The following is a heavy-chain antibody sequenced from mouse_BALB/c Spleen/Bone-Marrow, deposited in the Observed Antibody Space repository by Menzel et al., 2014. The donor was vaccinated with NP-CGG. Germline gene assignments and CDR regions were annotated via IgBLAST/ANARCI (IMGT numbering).Heavy chain of an antibody. D-gene: IGHD4-1*01. CDR2: INPSSGYT. J-gene: IGHJ3*01. Sequence: QVQLQQPGAELARPGASVKMSCKASGYTFTSYTIQWVKPRPGQGLEWIGYINPSSGYTGYNQKFKDKTTLTADKSSNTAYMQLTSLTSEDSAVYSCAREARTGAWFTYWGQGTLVTVSA. CDR3: AREARTGAWFTY. CDR1: GYTFTSYT. V-gene: IGHV1-4*02.